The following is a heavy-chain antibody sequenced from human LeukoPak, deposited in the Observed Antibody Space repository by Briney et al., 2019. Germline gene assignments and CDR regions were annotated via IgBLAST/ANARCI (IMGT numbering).Heavy chain of an antibody. Sequence: SSETLSLTCAVYGGSFRGYYCTWIRQPPGKGLEWIGEINHSGSANYNPSLKSRVTISLDTSKNQFSLKLSSVTAADTAVYYCARGQGTVTTHWGQGTLVTVSS. V-gene: IGHV4-34*01. J-gene: IGHJ4*02. D-gene: IGHD4-17*01. CDR1: GGSFRGYY. CDR3: ARGQGTVTTH. CDR2: INHSGSA.